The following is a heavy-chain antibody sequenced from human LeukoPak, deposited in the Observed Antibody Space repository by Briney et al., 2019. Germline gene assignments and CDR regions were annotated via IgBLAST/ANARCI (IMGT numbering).Heavy chain of an antibody. CDR1: GYTLTELS. Sequence: ASVKVSCNVSGYTLTELSMHWLRQAPGKGLEWMGGFDPEDGGRIYAQKFQGRVTMTEDTSTDTAYMELSSLRSEDTAVYYCASNVDTAMVYFGYWGQGTLVTVSS. CDR2: FDPEDGGR. J-gene: IGHJ4*02. CDR3: ASNVDTAMVYFGY. V-gene: IGHV1-24*01. D-gene: IGHD5-18*01.